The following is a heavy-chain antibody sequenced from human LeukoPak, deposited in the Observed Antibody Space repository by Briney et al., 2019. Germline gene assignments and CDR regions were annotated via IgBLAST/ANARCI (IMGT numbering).Heavy chain of an antibody. CDR1: GFTFSSYG. Sequence: GTLRLSCAASGFTFSSYGMSWIRQPPGKGLEWIGEINHSGSTNYNPSLKSRVTISVDTSKNQFSLKLSSVTAADTAVYYCARLRGVRDPTDYWGQGTLVTVSS. V-gene: IGHV4-34*01. J-gene: IGHJ4*02. D-gene: IGHD3-10*01. CDR2: INHSGST. CDR3: ARLRGVRDPTDY.